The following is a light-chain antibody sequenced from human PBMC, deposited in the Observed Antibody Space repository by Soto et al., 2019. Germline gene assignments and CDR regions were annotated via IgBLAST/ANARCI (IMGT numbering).Light chain of an antibody. CDR1: QSVRNN. J-gene: IGKJ2*01. CDR2: GAS. CDR3: QQYEDCPLYT. V-gene: IGKV3-15*01. Sequence: EIVMTQSPATLSVSPGATATLSCRASQSVRNNLAWYKQQPGRITSLLIYGASTRATCVPGRFSGSASGTEFTLPIGSLQSDDFGVYYCQQYEDCPLYTFAQGTKLEIK.